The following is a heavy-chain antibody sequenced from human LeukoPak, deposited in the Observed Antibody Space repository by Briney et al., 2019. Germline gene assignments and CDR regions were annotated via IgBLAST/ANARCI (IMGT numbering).Heavy chain of an antibody. CDR2: IWYDGSNK. Sequence: GGSLRLSCAASGFTFSSYGMHWVRQAPGKGLEWVAVIWYDGSNKYYADSVKGRSTISRDNSKNTLYLQMNSLRAEDTAVYYCALSSGYYYGLDYWGQGTLVTVSS. J-gene: IGHJ4*02. CDR3: ALSSGYYYGLDY. CDR1: GFTFSSYG. D-gene: IGHD3-22*01. V-gene: IGHV3-33*01.